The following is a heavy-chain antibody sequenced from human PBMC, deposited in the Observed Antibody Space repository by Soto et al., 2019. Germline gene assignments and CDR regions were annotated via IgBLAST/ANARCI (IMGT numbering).Heavy chain of an antibody. D-gene: IGHD3-10*01. Sequence: GGSLRLSCAASDFDFSSYGIHWVRQAPGKGLEWVAASSYDGREAFYADSAKGRFTVSKEMSKNTAFLQMNALRHEDTAVYFCARDSGWPILNFDNWGQGTPVTVSS. V-gene: IGHV3-30*03. CDR3: ARDSGWPILNFDN. CDR2: SSYDGREA. J-gene: IGHJ4*02. CDR1: DFDFSSYG.